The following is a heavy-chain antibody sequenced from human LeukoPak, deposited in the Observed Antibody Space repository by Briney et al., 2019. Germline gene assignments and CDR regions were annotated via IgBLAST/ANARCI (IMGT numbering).Heavy chain of an antibody. J-gene: IGHJ6*04. CDR1: GYTFTGYY. V-gene: IGHV1-2*02. CDR3: ARAAPPPPIGRRGMDV. Sequence: ASVKVSCKASGYTFTGYYMHWVRQAPGQGLEWMGWINPNSGGTNYAQKFQGRVTMTRDTSISTAYMELSRLRSDDTAVYYCARAAPPPPIGRRGMDVWGKGTTVTVSS. CDR2: INPNSGGT.